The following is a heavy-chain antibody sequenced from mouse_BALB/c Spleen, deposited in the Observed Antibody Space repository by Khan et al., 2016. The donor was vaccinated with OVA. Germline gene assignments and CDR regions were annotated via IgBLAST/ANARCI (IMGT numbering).Heavy chain of an antibody. CDR3: ARAYYRYDGYYAMDY. V-gene: IGHV2-6-4*01. D-gene: IGHD2-14*01. CDR2: IWGGGGT. Sequence: QVQLKESGPGLVAPSQSLSITCTVSGFSLSRYNIHWVRQPPGKGLEWLGMIWGGGGTDYNSTLKSRLSIRKDNSQSQVLLKMNILQTDDTAMDYCARAYYRYDGYYAMDYGGQGTSVTVPS. J-gene: IGHJ4*01. CDR1: GFSLSRYN.